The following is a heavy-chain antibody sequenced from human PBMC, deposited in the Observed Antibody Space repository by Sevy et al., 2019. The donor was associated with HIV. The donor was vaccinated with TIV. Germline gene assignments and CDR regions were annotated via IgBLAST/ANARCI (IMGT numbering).Heavy chain of an antibody. CDR2: TYYRSGWPY. CDR1: GDNVSSNSAA. CDR3: ASGWGVRV. J-gene: IGHJ3*01. V-gene: IGHV6-1*01. D-gene: IGHD3-10*02. Sequence: SQTLSLTCAISGDNVSSNSAAWNWIRHSPSRGLEWLGRTYYRSGWPYDYAESVRSRITINPDTSKNRFSLQLRSVSPDDSAMYFCASGWGVRVCGQGTMVTVSS.